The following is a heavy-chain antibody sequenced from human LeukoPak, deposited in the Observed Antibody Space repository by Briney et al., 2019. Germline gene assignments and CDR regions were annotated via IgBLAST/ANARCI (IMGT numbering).Heavy chain of an antibody. CDR2: ISGSGGST. J-gene: IGHJ4*02. V-gene: IGHV3-23*01. Sequence: GGSLRLSCAASGFTFSSYAMSWVRQAPGKGLEWVSAISGSGGSTYYADSVKGRFTISRDNSKNTLCLQMNSLRAEDTAVYYCAKDRSRGVAGSYFDYWGQGTLVTVSS. CDR1: GFTFSSYA. CDR3: AKDRSRGVAGSYFDY. D-gene: IGHD6-19*01.